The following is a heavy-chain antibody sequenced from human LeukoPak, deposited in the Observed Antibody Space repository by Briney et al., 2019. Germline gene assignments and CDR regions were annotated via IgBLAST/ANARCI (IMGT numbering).Heavy chain of an antibody. CDR2: INTGTGKT. J-gene: IGHJ4*02. CDR1: GYTFSMNV. Sequence: ASVKVSCKTSGYTFSMNVIHWMCQAPGQRLEWMGWINTGTGKTRYSQKFQGRLSITRDTSANTTSMELSSLRSEDTAVFYCARDKRSSPYYLFDYWGQGTLVTVSS. V-gene: IGHV1-3*04. D-gene: IGHD1-26*01. CDR3: ARDKRSSPYYLFDY.